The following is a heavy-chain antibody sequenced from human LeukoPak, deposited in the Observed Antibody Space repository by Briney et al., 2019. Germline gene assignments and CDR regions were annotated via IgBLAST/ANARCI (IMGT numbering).Heavy chain of an antibody. CDR1: GFTVSSNY. CDR2: IYSGGST. CDR3: AKRAVTGLDAFNI. V-gene: IGHV3-66*01. J-gene: IGHJ3*02. Sequence: GGSLRLSCAASGFTVSSNYMTWVGQAPGKGLEWVSVIYSGGSTYYADCVKGRFTISRDTSKNTLYLQMNSLRAEDTAVYYCAKRAVTGLDAFNIWGQGKMVTVSS. D-gene: IGHD1-1*01.